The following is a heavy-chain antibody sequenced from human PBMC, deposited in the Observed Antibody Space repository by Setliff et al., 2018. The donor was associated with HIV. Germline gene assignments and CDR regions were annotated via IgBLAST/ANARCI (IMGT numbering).Heavy chain of an antibody. CDR2: IGTGGDT. CDR3: ARSEKYCSSGSCFRGCYGMDV. V-gene: IGHV3-13*01. J-gene: IGHJ6*02. CDR1: GFAFSDYD. Sequence: PGGSLRLSCATSGFAFSDYDFHWVRQVTGEGLEWVSAIGTGGDTYYADSVKGRFTISRDNAKKSLYLQMKSLRAEDTAIYYCARSEKYCSSGSCFRGCYGMDVWGHGTTVTVS. D-gene: IGHD2-15*01.